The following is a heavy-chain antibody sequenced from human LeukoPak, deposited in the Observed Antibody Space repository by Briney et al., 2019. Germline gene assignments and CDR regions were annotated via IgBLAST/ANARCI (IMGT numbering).Heavy chain of an antibody. Sequence: SETLSLTRTVSGGSISSSSYYWGWIRHPPGKGLEWIGSIYYSGSTYYNPSLKSRVTIPVDTSKNQFSLKLSSVTAADTAVYYCARYLYSSSCSFDYWGQGTLVTVSS. J-gene: IGHJ4*02. CDR2: IYYSGST. CDR1: GGSISSSSYY. D-gene: IGHD6-13*01. CDR3: ARYLYSSSCSFDY. V-gene: IGHV4-39*01.